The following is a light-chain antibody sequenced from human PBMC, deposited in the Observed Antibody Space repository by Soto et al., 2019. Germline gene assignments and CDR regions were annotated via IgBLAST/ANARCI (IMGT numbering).Light chain of an antibody. CDR3: QQLKRPRTT. V-gene: IGKV3-11*01. Sequence: EIVLTQSPVTLSLSPGERATLSCRASQTVSGHLAGYQQKAGQAPRLLIYDISNRAPGIPARFIGSGSGTDFTLTITRLESEDSAVYFCQQLKRPRTTFGQGTRLEIK. CDR1: QTVSGH. J-gene: IGKJ2*01. CDR2: DIS.